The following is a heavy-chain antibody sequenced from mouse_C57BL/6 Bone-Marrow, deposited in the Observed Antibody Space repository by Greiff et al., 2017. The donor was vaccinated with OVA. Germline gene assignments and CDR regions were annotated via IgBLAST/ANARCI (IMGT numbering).Heavy chain of an antibody. D-gene: IGHD1-1*01. CDR2: IYPRSGNT. Sequence: QVQLKESGAELARPGASVKLSCKASGYTFTSYGISWVKQRTGQGLEWIGEIYPRSGNTYYNEKFKGKATLTADKSSSTAYMELRSLTSEDSAVYFCAREVYGSSYFDYWGQRTTLTVSS. V-gene: IGHV1-81*01. CDR1: GYTFTSYG. J-gene: IGHJ2*01. CDR3: AREVYGSSYFDY.